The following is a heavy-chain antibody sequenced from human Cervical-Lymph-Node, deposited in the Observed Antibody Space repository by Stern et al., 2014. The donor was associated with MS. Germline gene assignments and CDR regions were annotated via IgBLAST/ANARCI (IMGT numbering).Heavy chain of an antibody. CDR3: ARDYEDTSMLFDH. Sequence: QVQLVQSGGAVVQPGRSLRLSCAASGFTFSSYGMHWVRQAPGQGLEWVTVISYDGNHKYYAASVNGRFTISRDNSKNTLHLQMNSVTPDDTAIYYCARDYEDTSMLFDHWGQGTLVTVSS. CDR2: ISYDGNHK. J-gene: IGHJ4*02. V-gene: IGHV3-30*03. D-gene: IGHD2-8*01. CDR1: GFTFSSYG.